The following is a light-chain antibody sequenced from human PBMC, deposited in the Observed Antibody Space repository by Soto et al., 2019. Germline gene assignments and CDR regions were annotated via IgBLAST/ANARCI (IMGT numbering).Light chain of an antibody. CDR1: QSVTNY. CDR2: DAS. V-gene: IGKV3-11*01. CDR3: QQRLNWPPG. J-gene: IGKJ1*01. Sequence: NFLTQSPDTLSLSPGERATLSCRASQSVTNYIAWYQQRPGLAPRLLIYDASNRASGVPARFSGSGSGTDFTLTISDLEPADFGLYYCQQRLNWPPGFGQGTKVEIK.